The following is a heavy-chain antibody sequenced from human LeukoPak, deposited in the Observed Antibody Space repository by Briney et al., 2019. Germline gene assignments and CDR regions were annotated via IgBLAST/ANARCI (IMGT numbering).Heavy chain of an antibody. J-gene: IGHJ6*03. D-gene: IGHD2-21*01. Sequence: GGSLRLSCVGSGFTLSIYWMYWIRQSPGKGLLWVARINPDGSIADYTDSVKGRFTISRDNSKNTLYLQMGSLRAEDMAVYYCARDGVVGSRYNHYYHMDVWGKGSTVTVSS. CDR2: INPDGSIA. V-gene: IGHV3-74*01. CDR3: ARDGVVGSRYNHYYHMDV. CDR1: GFTLSIYW.